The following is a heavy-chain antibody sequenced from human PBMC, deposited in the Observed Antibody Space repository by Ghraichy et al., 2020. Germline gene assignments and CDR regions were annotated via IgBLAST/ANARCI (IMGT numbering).Heavy chain of an antibody. Sequence: SETLSLTCTVSGGSISSGDYYWSWIRQPPGKGLEWIGYIYYSGSTYYNPSLKSRVTISVDTSKNQFSLKLSSVTAADTAVYYCARDLGGYSYGYVDYWGQGTLVTVSS. CDR1: GGSISSGDYY. D-gene: IGHD5-18*01. V-gene: IGHV4-30-4*01. CDR2: IYYSGST. J-gene: IGHJ4*02. CDR3: ARDLGGYSYGYVDY.